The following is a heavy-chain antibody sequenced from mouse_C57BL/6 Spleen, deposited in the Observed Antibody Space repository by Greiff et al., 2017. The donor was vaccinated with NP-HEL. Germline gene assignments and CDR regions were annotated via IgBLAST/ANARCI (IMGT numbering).Heavy chain of an antibody. Sequence: ESGPGLVKPSQSLSLTCSVTGYSITSGYYWNWIRQFPGNKLEWMGYISYDGSNNYNPSLKNRISITRDTSKNQFFLKLNSVTTEDTATYYCAKGAYDGYYGYFDYWGQGTTLTVSS. CDR2: ISYDGSN. CDR3: AKGAYDGYYGYFDY. V-gene: IGHV3-6*01. D-gene: IGHD2-3*01. J-gene: IGHJ2*01. CDR1: GYSITSGYY.